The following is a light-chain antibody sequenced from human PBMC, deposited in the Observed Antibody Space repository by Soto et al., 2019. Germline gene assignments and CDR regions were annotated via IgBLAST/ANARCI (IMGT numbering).Light chain of an antibody. J-gene: IGKJ4*01. CDR2: AAS. Sequence: DIQMTQSPSTLSASVGDRVAITCRASQSITNRLAWYQLKPGKAPKLLIYAASSLQSGVPSRFSGSGSGTDFTLTISSLQPEDFATYYCQQANSFPLTFGGGTKVDI. CDR3: QQANSFPLT. V-gene: IGKV1-12*01. CDR1: QSITNR.